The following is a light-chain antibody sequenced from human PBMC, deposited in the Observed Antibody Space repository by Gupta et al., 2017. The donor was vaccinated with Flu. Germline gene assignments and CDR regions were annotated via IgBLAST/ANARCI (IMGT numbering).Light chain of an antibody. Sequence: EIVLTQSPATLSLSPGERATLSCRASQSVTSYLPWYQQKPGQAPRLLSYDTSNRATGIPASFSGSGSGTDFTLTIRRLEPEDFAVYDCQQRRHRPTFTFGPGTRVDIK. CDR1: QSVTSY. CDR2: DTS. J-gene: IGKJ3*01. CDR3: QQRRHRPTFT. V-gene: IGKV3-11*01.